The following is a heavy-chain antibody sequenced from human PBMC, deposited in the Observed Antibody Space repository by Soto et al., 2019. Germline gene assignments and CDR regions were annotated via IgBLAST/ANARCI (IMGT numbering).Heavy chain of an antibody. J-gene: IGHJ6*04. Sequence: SETLSLTCTVSGGSISSYYWSWIRQPPGKGLEWIGYIYYSGSTNYNPSLQSRVTISVDTSKNQFSLKLSSVTAADTAVYYCARQDLEWLSDVWGKGTTVTVSS. CDR1: GGSISSYY. CDR3: ARQDLEWLSDV. D-gene: IGHD3-3*01. CDR2: IYYSGST. V-gene: IGHV4-59*08.